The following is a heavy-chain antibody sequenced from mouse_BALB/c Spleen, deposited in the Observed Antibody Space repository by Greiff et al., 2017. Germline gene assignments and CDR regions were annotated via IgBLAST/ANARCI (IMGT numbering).Heavy chain of an antibody. CDR1: GYTFTSYT. D-gene: IGHD2-1*01. Sequence: VQLQQSGAELARPGASVKMSCKASGYTFTSYTMHWVKQRPGQGLEWIGYINPSSGYTNYNQKFKDKATLTADKSSSTAYMQLSSLTSEDSAVYYCASYGNYDYYAMDYWGQGTSVTVSS. V-gene: IGHV1-4*01. CDR2: INPSSGYT. CDR3: ASYGNYDYYAMDY. J-gene: IGHJ4*01.